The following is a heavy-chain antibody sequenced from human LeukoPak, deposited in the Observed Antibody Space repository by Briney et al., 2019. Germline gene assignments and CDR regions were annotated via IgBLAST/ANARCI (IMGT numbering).Heavy chain of an antibody. CDR3: ARGPQYLRFGELFPYYYYGMDV. J-gene: IGHJ6*02. CDR1: GGSFSGYY. CDR2: INHSGST. Sequence: PSETLSLTCAVYGGSFSGYYWSWIRQPPGKGLEWIGEINHSGSTNYNPSLKSRATISVDTSKNQFSLKLSSVTAADTAVYYCARGPQYLRFGELFPYYYYGMDVWGQGTTVTVSS. V-gene: IGHV4-34*01. D-gene: IGHD3-10*01.